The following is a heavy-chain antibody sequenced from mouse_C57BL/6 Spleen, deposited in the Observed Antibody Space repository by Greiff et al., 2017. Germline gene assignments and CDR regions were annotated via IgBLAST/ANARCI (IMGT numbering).Heavy chain of an antibody. V-gene: IGHV5-17*01. Sequence: EVQLVESGGGLVKPGGSLKLSCAASGFTFSDYGMHWVRQAPEKGLEWVAYISSGSSTIYYADTVKGRFTISRDNAKNTLFLQMTSLRSEDTAMYYCARNDYGNAMDYWGQGTSVTVSS. J-gene: IGHJ4*01. CDR3: ARNDYGNAMDY. CDR2: ISSGSSTI. CDR1: GFTFSDYG. D-gene: IGHD2-4*01.